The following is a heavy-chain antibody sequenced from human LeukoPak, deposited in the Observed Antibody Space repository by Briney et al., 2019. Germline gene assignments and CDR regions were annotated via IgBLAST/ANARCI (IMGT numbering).Heavy chain of an antibody. CDR3: ARDLSATWYSLAY. Sequence: GGSLRLSCSGSGLNFRDYGLSWVRQAPGKGLEWVSGINWDGENTAYVDSVKGRFTISRDNADNAVYLQMDSLRVEDTALYYCARDLSATWYSLAYWGRGTLVTVSS. J-gene: IGHJ4*02. V-gene: IGHV3-20*04. D-gene: IGHD2-15*01. CDR1: GLNFRDYG. CDR2: INWDGENT.